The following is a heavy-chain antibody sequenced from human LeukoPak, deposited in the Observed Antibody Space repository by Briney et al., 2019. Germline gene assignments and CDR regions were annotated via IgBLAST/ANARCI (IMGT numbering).Heavy chain of an antibody. Sequence: PSETLSLTCAVSGGSISSGGYSWSWIRQPPGKGLEWIGYIYHSGSTYYNPSLKSRVTISVDRSKNQFSLKLSSVTAADTAVYYCARRGGSGSYYSIGYWGQGTLVTVSS. V-gene: IGHV4-30-2*01. J-gene: IGHJ4*02. CDR3: ARRGGSGSYYSIGY. CDR2: IYHSGST. D-gene: IGHD3-10*01. CDR1: GGSISSGGYS.